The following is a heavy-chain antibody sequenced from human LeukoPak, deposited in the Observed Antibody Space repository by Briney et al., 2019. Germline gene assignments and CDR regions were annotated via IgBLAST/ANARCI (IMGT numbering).Heavy chain of an antibody. J-gene: IGHJ4*02. CDR3: ARLGDSSSRLYYFDY. D-gene: IGHD6-6*01. V-gene: IGHV4-59*08. CDR2: FHYSGST. Sequence: SETLSLTCTVSGGSISSYYWSWIRQPPGKGLEWIGYFHYSGSTNYSPSLKSRVTISVDTSKNQFSLKLSSVTAADTAVYYCARLGDSSSRLYYFDYWGQGTPVTVSS. CDR1: GGSISSYY.